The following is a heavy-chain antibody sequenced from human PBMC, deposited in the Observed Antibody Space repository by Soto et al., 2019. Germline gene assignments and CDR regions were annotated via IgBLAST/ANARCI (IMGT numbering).Heavy chain of an antibody. D-gene: IGHD3-3*02. V-gene: IGHV3-23*01. CDR2: ISGSGNNT. CDR1: GFPFSNYA. J-gene: IGHJ4*02. Sequence: EVQLLESGGGLVQPGGSLRLSCVGSGFPFSNYAMTWVRQALGKGLEWVSVISGSGNNTYQADAVKGRFTISRDNSKNTLYLQMSSLRAEDSAVYFCAKVTVPFLEWVARYYFDYWGQGTLVTVSS. CDR3: AKVTVPFLEWVARYYFDY.